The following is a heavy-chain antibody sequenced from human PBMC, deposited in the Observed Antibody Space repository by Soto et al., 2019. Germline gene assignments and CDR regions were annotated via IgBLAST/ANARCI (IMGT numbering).Heavy chain of an antibody. CDR3: TSDIGGCGGY. CDR2: INEDGRII. Sequence: EVQLVESGGGLVQPGGSLRLSCAASGFTFSNFWMHWVRHVPGKGLMWVSRINEDGRIINYADSVKGRFTISRDNARVTLNLEMNCLCAEDTVLNCGTSDIGGCGGYWGQGALVTVSS. D-gene: IGHD3-10*01. V-gene: IGHV3-74*01. J-gene: IGHJ1*01. CDR1: GFTFSNFW.